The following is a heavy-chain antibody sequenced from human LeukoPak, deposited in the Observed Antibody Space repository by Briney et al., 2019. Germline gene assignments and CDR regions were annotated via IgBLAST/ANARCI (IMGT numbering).Heavy chain of an antibody. CDR3: ARESRLTIFGVVITTRDYGMDV. Sequence: GGSLRLSCAASGFTFSSYAMHWVRQAQGKGLEWVAVISYDGSNKYYADSVKGRFTISRDNSKNTLYLQMNSLRAEDTAVYYCARESRLTIFGVVITTRDYGMDVWGQGTTVTVSS. V-gene: IGHV3-30-3*01. CDR1: GFTFSSYA. CDR2: ISYDGSNK. J-gene: IGHJ6*02. D-gene: IGHD3-3*01.